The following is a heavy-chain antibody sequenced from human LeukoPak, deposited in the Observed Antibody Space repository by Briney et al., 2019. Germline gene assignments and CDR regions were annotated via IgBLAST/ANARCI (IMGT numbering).Heavy chain of an antibody. V-gene: IGHV4-4*07. CDR1: GGSISSYY. CDR2: IYTSGST. Sequence: SETLSLTCTVSGGSISSYYWSWIRQPAGKGLEWIGRIYTSGSTNYNPSLKSRVTMSVDTSKNQFSLKLSSVTAADTAVYYCARVSEYYYGSGSPEGLFDLWGRGTLVTVSS. J-gene: IGHJ2*01. CDR3: ARVSEYYYGSGSPEGLFDL. D-gene: IGHD3-10*01.